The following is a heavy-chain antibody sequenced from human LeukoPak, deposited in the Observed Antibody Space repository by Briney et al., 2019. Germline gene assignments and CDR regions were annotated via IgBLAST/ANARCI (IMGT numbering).Heavy chain of an antibody. CDR3: AREPQYDLLAGYALGYLDL. Sequence: ASEQVSCKASGYTFTGYYMHWVRQAPGQGLECMGCINSNSGDTNYAQKFQRRVTMTRDTPISTAYMELSRLRSDDTAVYYCAREPQYDLLAGYALGYLDLWGRGTLLTVSS. CDR1: GYTFTGYY. J-gene: IGHJ2*01. CDR2: INSNSGDT. D-gene: IGHD3-9*01. V-gene: IGHV1-2*02.